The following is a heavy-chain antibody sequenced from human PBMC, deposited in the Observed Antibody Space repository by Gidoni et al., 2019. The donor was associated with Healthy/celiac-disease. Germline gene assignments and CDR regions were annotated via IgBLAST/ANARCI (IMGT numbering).Heavy chain of an antibody. CDR3: ARGGLGGGNWFDP. D-gene: IGHD3-10*01. J-gene: IGHJ5*02. Sequence: QVQLQESGPGLVKPSQTLSITCTVSGGSISSGDYYWSWIRQPPGKGLEWIGYIYYSGSTYYNPSLKSRVTISVDTSKNQFSLKLSSVTAADTAVYYCARGGLGGGNWFDPWGQGTLVTVSS. CDR2: IYYSGST. V-gene: IGHV4-30-4*01. CDR1: GGSISSGDYY.